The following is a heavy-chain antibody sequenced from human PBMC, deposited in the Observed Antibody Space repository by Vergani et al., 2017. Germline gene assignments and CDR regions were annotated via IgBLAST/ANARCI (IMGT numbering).Heavy chain of an antibody. V-gene: IGHV3-9*03. J-gene: IGHJ6*02. CDR2: ISWNCGSI. Sequence: EVQLVESGGGLVQPGRSLRLSCAASGFTFDDYAMHWVRQAPGKGLEWVSGISWNCGSIGYADSVKGRFTISRDNAKNSLYLQMNSLRAEDMALYYCVRFGEPYYYGMDVWGQGTTVTVSS. D-gene: IGHD3-10*01. CDR1: GFTFDDYA. CDR3: VRFGEPYYYGMDV.